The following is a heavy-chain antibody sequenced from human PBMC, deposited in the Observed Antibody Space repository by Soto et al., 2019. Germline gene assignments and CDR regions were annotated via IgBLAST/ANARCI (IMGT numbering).Heavy chain of an antibody. V-gene: IGHV3-74*01. CDR2: INSDGSTA. Sequence: WGSLRLSCAASGFTFSSHWMHWVRQAPGKGLVWVSRINSDGSTATYADSVRGRFTISRDNAKNTLYLQMNSLRDEDTAVYYCARVLSCSDGSCYSNFDYWGQGTLVTVSS. J-gene: IGHJ4*02. CDR1: GFTFSSHW. D-gene: IGHD2-15*01. CDR3: ARVLSCSDGSCYSNFDY.